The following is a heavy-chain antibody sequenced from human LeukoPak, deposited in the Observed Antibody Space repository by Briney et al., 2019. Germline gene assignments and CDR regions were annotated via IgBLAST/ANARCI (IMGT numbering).Heavy chain of an antibody. CDR3: AKDFLYDTLTGVGLSDY. CDR1: GFTFNIYA. V-gene: IGHV3-23*01. CDR2: ISGSGDTT. D-gene: IGHD3-9*01. Sequence: GGALRLSCTASGFTFNIYAMTWVCQAPGKGLEWVSSISGSGDTTYYADSVKGRFTVSRDNSKNTLYLQMNSPRADDTAVYYCAKDFLYDTLTGVGLSDYWGQGTLVTVSS. J-gene: IGHJ4*02.